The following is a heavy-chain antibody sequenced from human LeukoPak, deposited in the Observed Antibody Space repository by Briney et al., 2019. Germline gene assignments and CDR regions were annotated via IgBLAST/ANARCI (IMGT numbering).Heavy chain of an antibody. D-gene: IGHD3-9*01. CDR1: GGTFSSYA. J-gene: IGHJ6*03. Sequence: ASVKVSCKASGGTFSSYAISWVRQAPGQGPEWMGIINPSGGSTSYAQKFQGRVTMTRDMSTSTVYMELSSLRSEDTAVYYCARVTPPYYDILTGYYQDYHYHMDVWGKGTTVTVSS. CDR3: ARVTPPYYDILTGYYQDYHYHMDV. V-gene: IGHV1-46*01. CDR2: INPSGGST.